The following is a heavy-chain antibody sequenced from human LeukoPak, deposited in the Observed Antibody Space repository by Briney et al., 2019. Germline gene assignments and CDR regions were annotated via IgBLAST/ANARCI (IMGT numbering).Heavy chain of an antibody. CDR1: GFTFSSYA. CDR3: QLVDY. D-gene: IGHD2-2*01. V-gene: IGHV3-23*01. Sequence: TGGSLRLSCAASGFTFSSYAKSWVRQAPVKGLGCVTSILGSGGRIYYADSMKGRYSISKVSSKTALYLQMNSLRAEDTAVYYCQLVDYWGQGTLVTVSS. J-gene: IGHJ4*02. CDR2: ILGSGGRI.